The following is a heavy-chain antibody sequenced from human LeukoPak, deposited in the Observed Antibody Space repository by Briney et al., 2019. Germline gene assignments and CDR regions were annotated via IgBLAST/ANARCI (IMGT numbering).Heavy chain of an antibody. CDR2: TVSEIDGGTT. J-gene: IGHJ6*02. CDR1: GFTFNYAW. D-gene: IGHD1-7*01. V-gene: IGHV3-15*04. Sequence: GGSLRLSCAASGFTFNYAWMSWVRQVPGKGLEWVGQTVSEIDGGTTDYATPVKGRFTISRDDSRSTLYLQMNSLKIEDTAVYYCTTDEDWNYARKDVWGQGATVIVPS. CDR3: TTDEDWNYARKDV.